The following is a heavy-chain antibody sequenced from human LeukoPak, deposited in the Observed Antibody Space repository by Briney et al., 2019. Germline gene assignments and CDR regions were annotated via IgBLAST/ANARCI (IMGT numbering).Heavy chain of an antibody. J-gene: IGHJ4*02. CDR2: ISSSSSYI. CDR1: GFTFSSYS. D-gene: IGHD6-13*01. Sequence: GGSLRLSCAASGFTFSSYSMNWVRQAPGRGLEWVSSISSSSSYIYYADSVKGRFTISRDNAKNSLYLQMNSLRAEDTAVYYCARDLYSSSWSKDPTFDYWGQGTLVTVSS. CDR3: ARDLYSSSWSKDPTFDY. V-gene: IGHV3-21*01.